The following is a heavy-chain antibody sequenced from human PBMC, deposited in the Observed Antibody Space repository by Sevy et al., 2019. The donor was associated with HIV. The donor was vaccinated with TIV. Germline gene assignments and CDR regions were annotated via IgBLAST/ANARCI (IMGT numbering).Heavy chain of an antibody. Sequence: GGSLRLSCAASGFSFGNYAMTWVRQAPGRGLEWVSSIGVTGGGTYYADSVKGRFTISRDNSQNTVYLQMNSLRAEDRAVYYCAKRSCGAGACPGPYLDSWGQGTLVTVSS. CDR2: IGVTGGGT. CDR1: GFSFGNYA. V-gene: IGHV3-23*01. CDR3: AKRSCGAGACPGPYLDS. J-gene: IGHJ4*02. D-gene: IGHD2-21*02.